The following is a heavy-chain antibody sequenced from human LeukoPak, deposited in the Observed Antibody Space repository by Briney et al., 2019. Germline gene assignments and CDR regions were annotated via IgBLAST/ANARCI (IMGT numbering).Heavy chain of an antibody. CDR2: IYTSGST. CDR1: GGSISSYY. CDR3: AAMTTVTMYSYFFDS. D-gene: IGHD4-17*01. Sequence: SETLSLTCTVSGGSISSYYWSWIRQPPGKGLEWIGRIYTSGSTNYNPSLKSRVTMSVDMSKNQFSLKLSSVTAADTAIYYCAAMTTVTMYSYFFDSWGQGTLLTVSS. V-gene: IGHV4-4*07. J-gene: IGHJ4*02.